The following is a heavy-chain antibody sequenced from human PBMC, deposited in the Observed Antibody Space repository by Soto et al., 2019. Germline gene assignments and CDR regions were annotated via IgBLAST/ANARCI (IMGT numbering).Heavy chain of an antibody. CDR1: GFTFSNYW. CDR3: ARGDCVGGTCYSLAGSFYYYMDV. V-gene: IGHV3-74*01. Sequence: EVQLVESGGGLVQPGGSQRLSCVASGFTFSNYWMYWVRQAPGEGLVWVSRINNDGSVSSYADSVKGRLTISRDNVKNTLYLQMDSLRAEDTAVYYCARGDCVGGTCYSLAGSFYYYMDVWGKGTTVTVFS. CDR2: INNDGSVS. J-gene: IGHJ6*03. D-gene: IGHD2-15*01.